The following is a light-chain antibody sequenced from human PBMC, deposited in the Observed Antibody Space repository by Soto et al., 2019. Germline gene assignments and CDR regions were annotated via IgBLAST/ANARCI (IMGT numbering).Light chain of an antibody. CDR3: LQDINYPWP. Sequence: IEVIKSPSSLSAWVGDRVRISCRASQGIGNALGWYQQKPGKPPKVLIYGASNLQSGVPPRFSGSGSGTDFTLAISSLQPEDSATYYCLQDINYPWPCGQGTKVDIK. CDR1: QGIGNA. J-gene: IGKJ1*01. CDR2: GAS. V-gene: IGKV1-6*02.